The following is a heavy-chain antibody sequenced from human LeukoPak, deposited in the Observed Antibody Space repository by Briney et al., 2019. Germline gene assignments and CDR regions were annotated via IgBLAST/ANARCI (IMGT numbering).Heavy chain of an antibody. CDR1: GHSSTSYW. D-gene: IGHD2-21*01. V-gene: IGHV5-51*01. Sequence: ESLKISCKGSGHSSTSYWIGWVRQMPGKGLEWMGIIYPGDSDTTYSPSLRGQVRISADTSISSAYLQWSSLKASDTAMYYCARVVSRLGVVIAFDYWGQGNLVTVSS. CDR2: IYPGDSDT. J-gene: IGHJ4*02. CDR3: ARVVSRLGVVIAFDY.